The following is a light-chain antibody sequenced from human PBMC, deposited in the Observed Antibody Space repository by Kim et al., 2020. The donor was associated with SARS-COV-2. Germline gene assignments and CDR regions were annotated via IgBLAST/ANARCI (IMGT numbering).Light chain of an antibody. CDR2: GAS. Sequence: LCPVGGATLSCKASQSLSASALAWYQQRPGQSPRLLIYGASTRAPGIPDRFSGSGSGTDFTLTISRLEPDDFAVYFCQHYGTSPYTFGQGTKLEI. V-gene: IGKV3-20*01. CDR1: QSLSASA. J-gene: IGKJ2*01. CDR3: QHYGTSPYT.